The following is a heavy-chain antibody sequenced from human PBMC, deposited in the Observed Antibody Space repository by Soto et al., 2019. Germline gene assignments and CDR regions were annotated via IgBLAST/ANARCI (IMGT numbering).Heavy chain of an antibody. V-gene: IGHV4-31*03. CDR2: INNSGTT. D-gene: IGHD3-9*01. CDR1: GDSISSGGFY. CDR3: ARKPIYHFFAGYYSVDY. J-gene: IGHJ4*02. Sequence: SETLSLTCTVSGDSISSGGFYWSRIRQHPGKGLEWIGDINNSGTTYYNPSLKSRLTISVDTSNNQFSLKLSSVTAADTAVYYCARKPIYHFFAGYYSVDYWGQGTLVTVSS.